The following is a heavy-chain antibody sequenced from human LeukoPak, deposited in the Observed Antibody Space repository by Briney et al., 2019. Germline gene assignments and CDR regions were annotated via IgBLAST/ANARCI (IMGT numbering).Heavy chain of an antibody. CDR1: GYSIGSGFY. D-gene: IGHD3-10*01. J-gene: IGHJ6*04. V-gene: IGHV4-38-2*01. Sequence: SETLSLTCAVSGYSIGSGFYWGWIRQPPGKGLEWIGSIFHSGSTYYNPSLKSRVTIPVDTSKNQFSLKLSSVTAADTALYYCARASGSYGSGSYYYSGMDVWGKGTTVTVSS. CDR2: IFHSGST. CDR3: ARASGSYGSGSYYYSGMDV.